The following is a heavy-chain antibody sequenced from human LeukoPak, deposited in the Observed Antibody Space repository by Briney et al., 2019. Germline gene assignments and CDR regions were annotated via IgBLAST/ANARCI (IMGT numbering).Heavy chain of an antibody. CDR2: IVPMFGTT. CDR3: ARDRPYSSSWHDAFDI. D-gene: IGHD6-13*01. Sequence: SVKVSCKASGGTFSNYAITWVRQAPGQGLEWIGGIVPMFGTTNYAQKFQGRVTITTDKSTTTSYIELSSLRSEDTAVYYCARDRPYSSSWHDAFDIWGQGTMVTVSS. V-gene: IGHV1-69*05. J-gene: IGHJ3*02. CDR1: GGTFSNYA.